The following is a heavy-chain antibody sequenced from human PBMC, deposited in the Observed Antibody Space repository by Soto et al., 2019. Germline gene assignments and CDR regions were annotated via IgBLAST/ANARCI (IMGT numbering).Heavy chain of an antibody. V-gene: IGHV3-74*01. Sequence: EVQLVESGGGLVQPGGSLSLSCAASGFTFSNYWMHWVRQVPGKGLVWVSRINSDGRSTNYADSVKGRFTISRDNAKNTLYLQMNSLRAEDTAMYYCAKGGSSGWYGDYWGQGTLVTVSS. J-gene: IGHJ4*02. CDR3: AKGGSSGWYGDY. CDR1: GFTFSNYW. D-gene: IGHD6-19*01. CDR2: INSDGRST.